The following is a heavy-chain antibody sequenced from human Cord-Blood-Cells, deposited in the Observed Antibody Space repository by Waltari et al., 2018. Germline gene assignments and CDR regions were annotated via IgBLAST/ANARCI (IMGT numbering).Heavy chain of an antibody. Sequence: QVQLQQWGAGLLKPWETLSLTCAVYGGSFSGYYWSWIRQPPGTGLEWIGEINHSGSTNYTPSLKSRVTISVDTSKTLFSLKLSSVPAAYTAVYYCARFQLLGAFDIWGQGTMFTDSS. D-gene: IGHD3-10*01. CDR3: ARFQLLGAFDI. CDR1: GGSFSGYY. J-gene: IGHJ3*02. CDR2: INHSGST. V-gene: IGHV4-34*01.